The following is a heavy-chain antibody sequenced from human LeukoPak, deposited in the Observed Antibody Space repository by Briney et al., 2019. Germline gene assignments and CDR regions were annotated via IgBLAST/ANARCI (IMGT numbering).Heavy chain of an antibody. D-gene: IGHD6-13*01. CDR3: ASSRSSSWYPYYFDY. CDR1: GFTFSSYA. V-gene: IGHV3-23*01. Sequence: GGSLRLSCAASGFTFSSYAMSWVRQAPGKGLEWVSAISGSGGSTYYADSVKGRFTISRDNSKNTLYLQMNSLRAEDTAVYYCASSRSSSWYPYYFDYWGQGTLVTVSS. CDR2: ISGSGGST. J-gene: IGHJ4*02.